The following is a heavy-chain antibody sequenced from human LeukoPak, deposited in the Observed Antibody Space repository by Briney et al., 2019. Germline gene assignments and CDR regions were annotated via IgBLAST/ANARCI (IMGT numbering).Heavy chain of an antibody. Sequence: GGSLRLSCIGSGFTFTTYIMHWVRQAPGKGLEWVAAISSDGNNKFYGDSVKGRFTISRDNARNTVYLQTDSLRAEDTAVFFCARSFLTNSMDVWGQGTKVTVSS. CDR3: ARSFLTNSMDV. V-gene: IGHV3-30-3*01. J-gene: IGHJ6*02. CDR2: ISSDGNNK. CDR1: GFTFTTYI. D-gene: IGHD2/OR15-2a*01.